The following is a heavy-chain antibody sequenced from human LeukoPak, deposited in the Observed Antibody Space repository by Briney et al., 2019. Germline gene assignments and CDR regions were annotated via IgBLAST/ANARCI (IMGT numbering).Heavy chain of an antibody. CDR2: ISYDGSNK. D-gene: IGHD3-3*01. CDR1: GFTFSSYG. J-gene: IGHJ4*02. Sequence: GGSLRLSCAASGFTFSSYGMPWVRQAPGKGLEWVAVISYDGSNKYYADSVKGRFTISRDNSKNTLYLQMNSLRAEDTAVYYCAKGPLFGVVIIDYWGQGTLVTVSS. CDR3: AKGPLFGVVIIDY. V-gene: IGHV3-30*18.